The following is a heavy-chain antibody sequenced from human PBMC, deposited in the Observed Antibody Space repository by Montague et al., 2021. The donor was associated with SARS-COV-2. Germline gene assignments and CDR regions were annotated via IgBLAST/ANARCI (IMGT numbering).Heavy chain of an antibody. CDR1: GGSFSTYS. D-gene: IGHD3-10*01. CDR3: ARLGDGVVPSPILGVGPYYSYYYMDV. Sequence: SESQSLACAVHGGSFSTYSWNWIRQPPGKGLEWIGEIHHGGSTNYNPSLKSRVTISADTSKNQFSLKLTSVAAADTAVYYCARLGDGVVPSPILGVGPYYSYYYMDVGGKGTTVTVSS. CDR2: IHHGGST. V-gene: IGHV4-34*01. J-gene: IGHJ6*03.